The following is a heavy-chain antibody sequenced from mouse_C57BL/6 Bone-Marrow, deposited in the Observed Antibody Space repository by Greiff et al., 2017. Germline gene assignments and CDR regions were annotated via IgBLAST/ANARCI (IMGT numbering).Heavy chain of an antibody. CDR1: GYTFTSYG. J-gene: IGHJ3*01. CDR2: IYPRSGNT. D-gene: IGHD1-1*01. V-gene: IGHV1-81*01. CDR3: ARRESTTDFAY. Sequence: QVQLQQSGAELARPGASVKLSCKASGYTFTSYGISWVKQRTGQGLEWIGEIYPRSGNTYYNEKFKGKATLTADKSSSTAYMELRSLTSEDSAVYFCARRESTTDFAYWGQGTLVTVSA.